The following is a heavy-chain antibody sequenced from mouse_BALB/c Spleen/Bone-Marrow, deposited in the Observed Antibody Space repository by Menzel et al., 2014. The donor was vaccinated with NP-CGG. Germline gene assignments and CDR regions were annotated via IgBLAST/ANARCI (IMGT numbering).Heavy chain of an antibody. CDR2: VNPYNGGT. Sequence: VQLQQSGPELVKPGASVKMSCKASGYTFTDYYMDWVKRSHGESFEWIGRVNPYNGGTSYNQKFKGKATLTVDKSSSTAYMELNSLTSEDSAVYYCGRGIYYGNYFDYWGQGTTLTVSS. CDR1: GYTFTDYY. CDR3: GRGIYYGNYFDY. V-gene: IGHV1-19*01. J-gene: IGHJ2*01. D-gene: IGHD2-1*01.